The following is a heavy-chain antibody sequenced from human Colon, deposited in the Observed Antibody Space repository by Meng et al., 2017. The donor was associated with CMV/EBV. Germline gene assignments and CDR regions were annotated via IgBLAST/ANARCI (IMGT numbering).Heavy chain of an antibody. D-gene: IGHD3-16*01. V-gene: IGHV4-34*01. CDR2: INPSAGT. J-gene: IGHJ4*02. CDR3: ARARISPGTYVDY. CDR1: CVSFSGYY. Sequence: CAAYCVSFSGYYWTWIRRPRGKGLDGIGKINPSAGTKYNPSLKSQGTIFVDTSKNQFSLNLNSVTAADTAVYYCARARISPGTYVDYWGQGTLVTVSS.